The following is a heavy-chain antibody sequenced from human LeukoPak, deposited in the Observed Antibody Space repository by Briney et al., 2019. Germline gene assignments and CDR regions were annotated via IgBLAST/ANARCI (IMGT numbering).Heavy chain of an antibody. D-gene: IGHD4-23*01. J-gene: IGHJ5*02. CDR1: GGTFSSYA. CDR3: ARDNSVEDTAWWFDP. CDR2: IIPIFGTP. Sequence: SVTVSCKASGGTFSSYAITWVRQAPGQGLDWMGGIIPIFGTPNYAQKFQGRVTITADKSTSTDYMELSSLRSEDTAVYYCARDNSVEDTAWWFDPWGQGTLVTVSS. V-gene: IGHV1-69*06.